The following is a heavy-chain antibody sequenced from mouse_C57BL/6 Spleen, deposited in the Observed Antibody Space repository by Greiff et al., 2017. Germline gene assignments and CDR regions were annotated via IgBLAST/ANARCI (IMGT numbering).Heavy chain of an antibody. CDR1: GFSLTSYG. CDR3: ARHRNDYYAMDY. J-gene: IGHJ4*01. V-gene: IGHV2-6-1*01. CDR2: IWSDGST. Sequence: QVQLKESGPGLVAPSQSLSITCNVSGFSLTSYGVHWVRQPPGKGLAWLVVIWSDGSTTYNSALKSRLSISKDNSKSQVFLKMNSLQTDDTAMYYCARHRNDYYAMDYWGQGTSVTVSS.